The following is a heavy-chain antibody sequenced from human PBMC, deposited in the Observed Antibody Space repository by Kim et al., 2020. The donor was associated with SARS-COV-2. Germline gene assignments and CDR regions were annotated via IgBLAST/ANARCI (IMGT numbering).Heavy chain of an antibody. CDR3: ARACGGDCYQNEGPNHYFGVDV. CDR1: GFTFSSYW. V-gene: IGHV3-7*03. Sequence: GGSLRLSCAASGFTFSSYWMSWVRQAPGKGLEWVASIKQDESEKYSVDSVKGRFTISRDNAKNSLFLQMSSLRAEDTAVYYCARACGGDCYQNEGPNHYFGVDVWGQGTTVTVSS. D-gene: IGHD2-21*02. J-gene: IGHJ6*02. CDR2: IKQDESEK.